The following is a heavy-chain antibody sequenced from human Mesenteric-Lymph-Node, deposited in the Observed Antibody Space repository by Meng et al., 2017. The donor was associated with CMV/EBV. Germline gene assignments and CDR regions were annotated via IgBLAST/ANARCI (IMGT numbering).Heavy chain of an antibody. J-gene: IGHJ4*02. V-gene: IGHV3-48*04. Sequence: GGSLRLSCAASGFTFSSYSMNWVRQAPGKGLEWVSYISSSSSTIYYADSVKGRFTISRDNAKNSLYLQMNSLRAEDTAVYYCARDLVRAARLPFDYWGQGTLVTVSS. D-gene: IGHD6-6*01. CDR2: ISSSSSTI. CDR1: GFTFSSYS. CDR3: ARDLVRAARLPFDY.